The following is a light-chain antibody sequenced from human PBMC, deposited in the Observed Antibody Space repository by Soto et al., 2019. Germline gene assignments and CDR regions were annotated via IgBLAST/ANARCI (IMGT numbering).Light chain of an antibody. J-gene: IGKJ1*01. CDR3: QQSYSTPWWT. V-gene: IGKV1-39*01. Sequence: DIQMTQSPSSLSASVGDRVTITCRASQSISSYLNWYQQKPGKAPKLLIYAASSLQSGVPSRFSGSGSGTDFPLTISSLQPEDFATYYCQQSYSTPWWTCGQGNKVEIK. CDR1: QSISSY. CDR2: AAS.